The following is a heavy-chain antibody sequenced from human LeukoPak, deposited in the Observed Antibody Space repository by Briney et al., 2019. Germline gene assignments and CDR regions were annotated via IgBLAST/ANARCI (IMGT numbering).Heavy chain of an antibody. D-gene: IGHD2-21*01. CDR1: GGSFSGYY. V-gene: IGHV4-34*01. J-gene: IGHJ1*01. Sequence: SETLSLTCAVYGGSFSGYYWSWIRQPPGKGLEWIGEINHSGSTNYNPSLKSRVTISVDTSKNQFSLKLSSVTAADTAVYYCASGTYRGEAQHWGQGTLVTVSS. CDR3: ASGTYRGEAQH. CDR2: INHSGST.